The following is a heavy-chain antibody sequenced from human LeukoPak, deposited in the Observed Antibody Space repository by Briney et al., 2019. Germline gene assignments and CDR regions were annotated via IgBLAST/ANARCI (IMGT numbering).Heavy chain of an antibody. J-gene: IGHJ4*02. D-gene: IGHD6-19*01. CDR2: ISYDGSNK. CDR1: GFTFSSYA. Sequence: GGSLRLSCAASGFTFSSYAMHWVRQAPGKGLEWVAVISYDGSNKYYADSVKGRFTISRDNSKNTLYLQMNSLRAEDTAVYYCASCAGGWYVGGQDYWGQGTLVTVSS. CDR3: ASCAGGWYVGGQDY. V-gene: IGHV3-30*04.